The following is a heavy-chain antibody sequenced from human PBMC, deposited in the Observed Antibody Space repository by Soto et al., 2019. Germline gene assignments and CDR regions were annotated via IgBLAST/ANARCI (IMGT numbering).Heavy chain of an antibody. D-gene: IGHD3-3*01. J-gene: IGHJ6*02. CDR2: ISFDGSDK. CDR3: AKDVLRFLEWLAFYGMDV. V-gene: IGHV3-30*18. Sequence: AWWSLRLSCAASGVSFSSDGVPGVCQAPGKGLEWVAIISFDGSDKDYADSVKGRFTISRDNSKNTLYLQMNSLRAEDTAVYYCAKDVLRFLEWLAFYGMDVWGQGTTVTVSS. CDR1: GVSFSSDG.